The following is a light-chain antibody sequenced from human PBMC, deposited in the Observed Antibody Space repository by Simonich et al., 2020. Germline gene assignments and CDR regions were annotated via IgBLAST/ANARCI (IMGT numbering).Light chain of an antibody. CDR2: WAS. V-gene: IGKV4-1*01. CDR1: QSVLYSSNNKNY. Sequence: DIVMTQSPDSLAVSLGERATINCKSSQSVLYSSNNKNYITWYKQKPGQPPKLLIYWASTRESGVPDRFSGSGSWTDFTLTISSLQAEDVAVYYCQQYYSTPRTFGQGTKLEIK. CDR3: QQYYSTPRT. J-gene: IGKJ2*02.